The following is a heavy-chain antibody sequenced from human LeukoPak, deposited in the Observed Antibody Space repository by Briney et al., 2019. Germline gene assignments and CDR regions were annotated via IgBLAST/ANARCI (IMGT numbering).Heavy chain of an antibody. CDR3: ARDPGKAVALTEISNWFDP. V-gene: IGHV1-69*06. Sequence: SVKVSCKASGGTLSRYAISWVRQAPGQGLEWMGGVIPIFGTANYAQKFQGRVTITADKSTSTAYMDLSSLRSEDTAVYYCARDPGKAVALTEISNWFDPWGQGTLVTVSS. CDR1: GGTLSRYA. CDR2: VIPIFGTA. D-gene: IGHD6-19*01. J-gene: IGHJ5*02.